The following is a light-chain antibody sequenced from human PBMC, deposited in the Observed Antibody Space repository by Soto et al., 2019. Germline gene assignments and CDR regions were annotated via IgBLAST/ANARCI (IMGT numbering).Light chain of an antibody. J-gene: IGKJ4*01. V-gene: IGKV3-11*01. CDR2: RTS. CDR1: QSISSN. Sequence: IVTTQSAATMNVSQGERATISCRASQSISSNLAWYQQKPGQAPRLLMFRTSSRATGFPARFSGSGSGTDFTLTISSLEPEDFAVYYCQQRSNWPPVTFGGGTKVDIK. CDR3: QQRSNWPPVT.